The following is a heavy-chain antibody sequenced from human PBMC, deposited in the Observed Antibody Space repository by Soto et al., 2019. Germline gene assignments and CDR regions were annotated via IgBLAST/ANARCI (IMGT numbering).Heavy chain of an antibody. CDR2: IYYSGRT. Sequence: TSATLFLTCPVSCWSIRSYYWSWIRQPPGKGPELVGDIYYSGRTNYNPPPKSRVTISVDTSKTKSSLKRRSVHAEHTSVYYFARGLSINSYDSIGYSDYGGQETRVSVPS. J-gene: IGHJ4*02. CDR3: ARGLSINSYDSIGYSDY. CDR1: CWSIRSYY. D-gene: IGHD3-22*01. V-gene: IGHV4-59*12.